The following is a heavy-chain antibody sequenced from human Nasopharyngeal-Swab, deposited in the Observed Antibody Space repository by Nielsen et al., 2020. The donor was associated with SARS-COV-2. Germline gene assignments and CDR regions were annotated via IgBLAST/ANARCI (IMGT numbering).Heavy chain of an antibody. J-gene: IGHJ4*02. CDR3: AKDISSGWKPAYYFDY. Sequence: GGSLRLSCAASGSTLEDYAMHGVRQAPGKGLEGVSGISWNRGSIGYADSVKGRFTISRDNAKNSLYLQMNSLRAEDTALYYCAKDISSGWKPAYYFDYWGQGTLVTVSS. V-gene: IGHV3-9*01. CDR1: GSTLEDYA. CDR2: ISWNRGSI. D-gene: IGHD6-19*01.